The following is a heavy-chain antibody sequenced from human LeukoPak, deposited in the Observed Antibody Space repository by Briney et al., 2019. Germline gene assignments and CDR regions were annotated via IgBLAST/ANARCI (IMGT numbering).Heavy chain of an antibody. Sequence: PGGSLRLSCAASGFTFSSYAMSWVRQAPGKGLEWVSAISGSGGSTYHADSVKGRFTISRDNSKNTLYLQMNSLRAEDTAVYYCAKNPYDSSGYHLDWFDPWGQGTLVTVSS. J-gene: IGHJ5*02. CDR2: ISGSGGST. V-gene: IGHV3-23*01. D-gene: IGHD3-22*01. CDR1: GFTFSSYA. CDR3: AKNPYDSSGYHLDWFDP.